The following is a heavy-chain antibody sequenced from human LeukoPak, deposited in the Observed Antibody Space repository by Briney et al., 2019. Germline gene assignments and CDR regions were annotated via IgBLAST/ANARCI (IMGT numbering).Heavy chain of an antibody. CDR1: GFTFSSYA. J-gene: IGHJ4*02. CDR3: ARVRTFYCGGDCYSSGLDF. V-gene: IGHV3-30-3*01. Sequence: GGSLRLSCAASGFTFSSYAMHWVRQAPGQGLEWVAVMSYDGTNKFYPDSVKGRFTISRDNSKNTLYLQVNSLRAEDTAVYYCARVRTFYCGGDCYSSGLDFWGRGTLVTVSS. D-gene: IGHD2-21*02. CDR2: MSYDGTNK.